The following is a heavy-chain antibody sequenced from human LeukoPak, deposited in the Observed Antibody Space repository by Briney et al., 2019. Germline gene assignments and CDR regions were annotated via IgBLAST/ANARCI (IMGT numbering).Heavy chain of an antibody. D-gene: IGHD3-10*01. CDR2: ISYDGSNK. CDR1: GFTFSSYG. V-gene: IGHV3-30*18. Sequence: GRSLRLSCAASGFTFSSYGMHWVRQAPGKGLEWVAVISYDGSNKYYADSVKGRFTISRDNSKTTLYLQMNSLRAEDTAVYSCAKGLLWFGSSAWGQGTTVTVSS. CDR3: AKGLLWFGSSA. J-gene: IGHJ6*02.